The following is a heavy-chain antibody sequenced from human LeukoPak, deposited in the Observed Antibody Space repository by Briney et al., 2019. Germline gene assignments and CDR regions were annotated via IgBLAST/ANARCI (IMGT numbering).Heavy chain of an antibody. Sequence: PGGSLRLSCAASGFTFSIYSMNWVRQAPGKGLEWVSSISSSSSYIYYADSVKGRFTISRDNAKNSLYLQMNSLRAEDTAVYYCARDRIDCSSTSCSPHFDYWGQGTLVTVSS. V-gene: IGHV3-21*01. CDR1: GFTFSIYS. J-gene: IGHJ4*02. CDR2: ISSSSSYI. D-gene: IGHD2-2*01. CDR3: ARDRIDCSSTSCSPHFDY.